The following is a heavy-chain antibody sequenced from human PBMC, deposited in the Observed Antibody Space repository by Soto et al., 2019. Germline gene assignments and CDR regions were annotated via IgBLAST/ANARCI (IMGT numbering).Heavy chain of an antibody. D-gene: IGHD2-8*01. V-gene: IGHV1-69*12. J-gene: IGHJ2*01. CDR1: GGTFSSYA. CDR2: IIPIFGTA. Sequence: QVQLVQSGAEVKKPGSSVKVSCKASGGTFSSYAISWVRQAPGQGLEWMGGIIPIFGTANYAQKFQGRVTINADESTSTAYMELSSLRSEDTAVYYCARAGRGYCPNGVCYPAWYFDLWGRGTLVTVS. CDR3: ARAGRGYCPNGVCYPAWYFDL.